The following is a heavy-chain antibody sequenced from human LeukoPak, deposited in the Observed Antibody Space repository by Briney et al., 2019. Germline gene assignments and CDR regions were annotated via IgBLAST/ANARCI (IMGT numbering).Heavy chain of an antibody. CDR1: VGSICSGSYY. CDR2: IYHRGST. V-gene: IGHV4-39*07. J-gene: IGHJ4*02. CDR3: AGRGGGKQLWLRSGYPFDY. D-gene: IGHD5-18*01. Sequence: SSETLSLTCTVPVGSICSGSYYGSWIRQPPGKGLEWIGRIYHRGSTYNNPSLKSRLTISVDTAKNQCYLKLISVTARDTHVGYCAGRGGGKQLWLRSGYPFDYWGQGTLVTVSP.